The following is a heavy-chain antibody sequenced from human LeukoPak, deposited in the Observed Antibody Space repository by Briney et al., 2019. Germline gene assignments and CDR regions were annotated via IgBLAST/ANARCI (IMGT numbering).Heavy chain of an antibody. D-gene: IGHD1-26*01. V-gene: IGHV1-46*01. CDR3: ARAVGAGYYYYYGMDV. Sequence: ASVKVSCKASGYTFTSYYMRWVRQAPGQGLEWMGIINPSGGSTSYAQKFQGRVTMTRDTSTSTVYMELSSLRSEDTAVYYCARAVGAGYYYYYGMDVWGQGTTVTVSS. CDR1: GYTFTSYY. J-gene: IGHJ6*02. CDR2: INPSGGST.